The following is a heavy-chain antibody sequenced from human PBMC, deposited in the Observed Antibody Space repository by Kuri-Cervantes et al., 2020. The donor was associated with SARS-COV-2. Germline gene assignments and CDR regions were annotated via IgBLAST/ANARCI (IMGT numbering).Heavy chain of an antibody. CDR3: ARDRIAARPGWFDP. Sequence: GESLKISCAAYGFSFNNYVVHWVRQAPGKGLEWVAVIYYDGSNKYYADSVKGRFTISRDNSKNTLYLQMNSLRAEDTAVYYCARDRIAARPGWFDPWGQGTLVTVSS. D-gene: IGHD6-6*01. CDR1: GFSFNNYV. V-gene: IGHV3-33*08. CDR2: IYYDGSNK. J-gene: IGHJ5*02.